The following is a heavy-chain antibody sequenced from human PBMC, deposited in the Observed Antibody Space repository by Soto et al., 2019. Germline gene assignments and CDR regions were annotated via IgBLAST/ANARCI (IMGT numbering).Heavy chain of an antibody. CDR1: GYTFSNYV. Sequence: QVQLVQSGAEVKKPGASVKVSCKASGYTFSNYVMHWVRQAPGQRLEWMGWINGGNGYTKYSQKFRDRVTINRDTSASTAYMELSSLTSEDAGVYYCARDSTVTCNSNFDCWGQGTLVTVSS. CDR3: ARDSTVTCNSNFDC. D-gene: IGHD4-4*01. V-gene: IGHV1-3*01. J-gene: IGHJ4*02. CDR2: INGGNGYT.